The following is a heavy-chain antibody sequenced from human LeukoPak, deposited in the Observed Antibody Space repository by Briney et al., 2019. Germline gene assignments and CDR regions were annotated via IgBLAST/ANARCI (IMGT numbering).Heavy chain of an antibody. CDR1: GFTFSDYA. D-gene: IGHD4-11*01. CDR3: AKVLLKTTLDY. J-gene: IGHJ4*02. CDR2: ISYDGSKQ. Sequence: GRSLRLSCAVSGFTFSDYAIHWVRQAPGRGLEWVALISYDGSKQYYADSVKGRFTISRDNSKSTLYLQRNSLRTEDTAVYYCAKVLLKTTLDYWGQGTLVTVSS. V-gene: IGHV3-30*18.